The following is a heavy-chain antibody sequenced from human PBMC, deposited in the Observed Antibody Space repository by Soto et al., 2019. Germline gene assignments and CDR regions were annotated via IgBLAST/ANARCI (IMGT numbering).Heavy chain of an antibody. D-gene: IGHD2-8*02. V-gene: IGHV3-30-3*01. CDR1: GFTFSSYA. Sequence: QVQLVESGGGVVQPGRSLRLSCAASGFTFSSYAMHWVRQAPGKGLEWVAVISYDGSNKYYADSVKGRFTISRDNSKNXXYXQXXSLRAEDTAVYYCARVMALVKSADTGYGWWGYFDYWGQGTLVTVSS. CDR3: ARVMALVKSADTGYGWWGYFDY. J-gene: IGHJ4*02. CDR2: ISYDGSNK.